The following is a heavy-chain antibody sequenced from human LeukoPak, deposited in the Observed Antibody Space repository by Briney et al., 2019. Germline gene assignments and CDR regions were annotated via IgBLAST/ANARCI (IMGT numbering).Heavy chain of an antibody. CDR1: GFTFSTYV. V-gene: IGHV3-64D*06. Sequence: GGSLRLSCSVSGFTFSTYVMHWVRQAPGKGLEYVSAISSNGDNTYYADSVKGRLTISRDNSKNTLYLQMSSLRADDTAVYYCVRGTGYWGQGTPVTVSS. CDR3: VRGTGY. J-gene: IGHJ4*02. CDR2: ISSNGDNT.